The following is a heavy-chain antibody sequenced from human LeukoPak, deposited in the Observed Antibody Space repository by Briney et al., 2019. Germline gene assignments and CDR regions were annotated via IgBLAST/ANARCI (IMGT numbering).Heavy chain of an antibody. J-gene: IGHJ2*01. CDR2: ISAYNGNT. CDR3: ARDPGPVAAAGNWYFDL. Sequence: ASVKVSCKASGYTFTSYGISWVRQAPGQGLEWMGWISAYNGNTNYAQKLQSRVTMTTDTSTSTAYMELRSLRSGDTAVYYCARDPGPVAAAGNWYFDLWGRGTLVTVSS. D-gene: IGHD6-13*01. CDR1: GYTFTSYG. V-gene: IGHV1-18*01.